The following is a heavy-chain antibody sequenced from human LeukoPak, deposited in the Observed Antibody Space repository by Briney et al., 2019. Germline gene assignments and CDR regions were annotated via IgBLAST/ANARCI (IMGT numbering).Heavy chain of an antibody. V-gene: IGHV1-46*01. Sequence: ASVKVSCKASGYTFTSYYMHWVRQAPGQGLEWMGIINPSGGSASYAQKFQGRVTMTRDTSTSTVYMELSSLRSEDTAVYYCARGSDGGDCSSTSCYLPIYYYYMDVWGKGTTVTVSS. CDR3: ARGSDGGDCSSTSCYLPIYYYYMDV. J-gene: IGHJ6*03. D-gene: IGHD2-2*01. CDR1: GYTFTSYY. CDR2: INPSGGSA.